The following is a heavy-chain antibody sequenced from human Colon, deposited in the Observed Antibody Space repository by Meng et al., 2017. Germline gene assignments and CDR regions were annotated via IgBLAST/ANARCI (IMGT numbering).Heavy chain of an antibody. J-gene: IGHJ4*02. Sequence: GESLKISCGVSGFIVSNHYMGWVRQAPGKGLKWVSVIYNGDTTYYADSVKGRFTISRDNSKNTLYLQMNSLRAEDTAVYYCARSLNYFDYWGQGTLVTVSS. D-gene: IGHD3-16*02. CDR1: GFIVSNHY. CDR2: IYNGDTT. CDR3: ARSLNYFDY. V-gene: IGHV3-66*02.